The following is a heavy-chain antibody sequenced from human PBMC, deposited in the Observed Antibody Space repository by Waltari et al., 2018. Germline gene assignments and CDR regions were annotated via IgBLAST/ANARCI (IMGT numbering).Heavy chain of an antibody. CDR3: ARSPYGDYTFPDY. Sequence: QVQLQESGPGLVKPSETLSLTCTVSGGSISSYYWSWIRQPPGKGLEWIGYIYYSGSTNYNPSLKSRVTISVDTSKNQFSLKLSSVTAADTAVYYCARSPYGDYTFPDYWGQGTLVTVSS. J-gene: IGHJ4*02. V-gene: IGHV4-59*01. CDR1: GGSISSYY. CDR2: IYYSGST. D-gene: IGHD4-17*01.